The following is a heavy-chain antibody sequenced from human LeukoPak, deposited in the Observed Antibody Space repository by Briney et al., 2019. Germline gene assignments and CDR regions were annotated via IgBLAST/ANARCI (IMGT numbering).Heavy chain of an antibody. J-gene: IGHJ4*02. V-gene: IGHV3-23*01. CDR1: GFTFSSYA. CDR3: VGFNYGDYPGDY. D-gene: IGHD4-17*01. CDR2: ISGSGGST. Sequence: GGSLRLSCAASGFTFSSYAMSWVRQAPGKGLEWVSAISGSGGSTYYADSVKGRFTISRDNAKKTLYLQMNSLGVEDTAVYYCVGFNYGDYPGDYWGQGTLVTVSS.